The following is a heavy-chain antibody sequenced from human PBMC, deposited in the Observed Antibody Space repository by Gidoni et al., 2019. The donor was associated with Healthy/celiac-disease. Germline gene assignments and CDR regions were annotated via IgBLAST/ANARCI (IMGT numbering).Heavy chain of an antibody. V-gene: IGHV1-69*01. CDR3: LCSGGSCSIDAFDI. CDR1: GGHFSSYA. CDR2: IIPIFGTA. J-gene: IGHJ3*02. D-gene: IGHD2-15*01. Sequence: QVQLVQSGAAVKNPGSSVTVSCKASGGHFSSYAISWVRQAPGQGLEWMGGIIPIFGTANYAQEFQGRVTITADESTSTAYMELSSLRSEDTAVYYCLCSGGSCSIDAFDIWGQGTMVTVSS.